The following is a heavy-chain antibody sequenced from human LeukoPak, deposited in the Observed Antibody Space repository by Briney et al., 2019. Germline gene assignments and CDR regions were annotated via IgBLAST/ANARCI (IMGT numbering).Heavy chain of an antibody. CDR2: IWYDGSNK. CDR1: GFIFSSYG. V-gene: IGHV3-33*08. CDR3: ARDYDFWGNNWFDP. J-gene: IGHJ5*02. Sequence: PGRSLRLSCAASGFIFSSYGMHWVRQAPSKWLEWVADIWYDGSNKYYADSVKGRFTISRDNSRNTLYLQMNSLRAEDTAVYYCARDYDFWGNNWFDPWGQGTLVTVSS. D-gene: IGHD3/OR15-3a*01.